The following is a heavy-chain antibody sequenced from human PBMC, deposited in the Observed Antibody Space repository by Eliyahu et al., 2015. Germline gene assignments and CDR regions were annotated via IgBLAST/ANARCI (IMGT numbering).Heavy chain of an antibody. CDR2: ISYDGSNK. CDR1: GFXFSSYA. D-gene: IGHD2-8*01. J-gene: IGHJ3*02. Sequence: QVXLVESGGGVVQPGRSXRLSCXAXGFXFSSYAMHWXRQAPGKGLEWVAVISYDGSNKYYADSVKGRFTISRDNSKNTLYLQMNSLRAEDTAVYYCARDNGRHAFDIWGQGTMVTVSS. CDR3: ARDNGRHAFDI. V-gene: IGHV3-30*01.